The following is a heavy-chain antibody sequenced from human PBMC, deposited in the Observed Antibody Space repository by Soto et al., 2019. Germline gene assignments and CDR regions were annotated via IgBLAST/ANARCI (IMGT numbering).Heavy chain of an antibody. CDR3: ARLNSKLAQTFDY. CDR2: TRYKANSYTT. V-gene: IGHV3-72*01. CDR1: GFTFSDHY. D-gene: IGHD3-22*01. J-gene: IGHJ4*02. Sequence: PGGSLRLSCAASGFTFSDHYMDWVRQAPGKGLEWVGRTRYKANSYTTEYAASVKGRFTISRDNAKNSLYLQMNSLRAEDTAVYYRARLNSKLAQTFDYWGQGTLVTVSS.